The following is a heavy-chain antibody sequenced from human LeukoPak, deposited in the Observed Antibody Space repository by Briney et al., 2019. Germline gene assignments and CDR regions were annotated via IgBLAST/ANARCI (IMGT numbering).Heavy chain of an antibody. J-gene: IGHJ4*02. CDR3: ARDSLYGVVDY. CDR1: GYTFTSYD. CDR2: INPSGGST. D-gene: IGHD4-17*01. Sequence: VASVTVSCTASGYTFTSYDINWVRQATGQGLEWMGIINPSGGSTSYAQKFQGRVTMTRDTSTSTVYMYLSSLRSEDTAVYYCARDSLYGVVDYWGQGTLVTVSS. V-gene: IGHV1-46*01.